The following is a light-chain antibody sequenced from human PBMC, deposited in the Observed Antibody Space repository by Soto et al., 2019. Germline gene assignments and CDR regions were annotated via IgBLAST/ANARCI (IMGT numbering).Light chain of an antibody. J-gene: IGKJ5*01. CDR1: QDIRGA. Sequence: AIQVTQSPSSLSASVGDRVTITCRASQDIRGALAWYQQKPGKAPKLLIYDVSTVQSGVPSRFSGRGSGTQFTLTITSLQPEDFATCYCQQFNIYPITFGQGTRLDI. CDR3: QQFNIYPIT. CDR2: DVS. V-gene: IGKV1-13*02.